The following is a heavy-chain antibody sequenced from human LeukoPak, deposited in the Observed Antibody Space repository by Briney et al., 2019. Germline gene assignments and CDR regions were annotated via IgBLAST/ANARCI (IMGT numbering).Heavy chain of an antibody. Sequence: PGGSLRLSCAASGFTFRNYVIHWVRQAPGKGLEWVAVTSSDLNVKLYADSVKGRFTISRDNSRSTLYLQMNSLRPEDTAIYYCARKGYYVRGSPPSFYFTYGGKETLFTVSS. CDR1: GFTFRNYV. J-gene: IGHJ4*02. CDR2: TSSDLNVK. D-gene: IGHD3-10*02. V-gene: IGHV3-30-3*01. CDR3: ARKGYYVRGSPPSFYFTY.